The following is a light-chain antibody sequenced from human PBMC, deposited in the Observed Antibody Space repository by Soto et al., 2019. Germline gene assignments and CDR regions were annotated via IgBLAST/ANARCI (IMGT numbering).Light chain of an antibody. CDR1: QAVPNN. CDR2: EES. J-gene: IGKJ4*01. Sequence: IQMTQSPSSLSASVGDRVTITCRPSQAVPNNMAWYQQKPGKPPKLLIYEESTLHSGVPSRFSGRKSGTQFTLTIDSLQPEDFATYYCQQVKTYPRTFGGGTKVEIK. V-gene: IGKV1-9*01. CDR3: QQVKTYPRT.